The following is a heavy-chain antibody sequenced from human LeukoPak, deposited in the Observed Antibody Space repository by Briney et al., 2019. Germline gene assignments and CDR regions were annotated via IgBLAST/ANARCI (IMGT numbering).Heavy chain of an antibody. CDR3: ARDNFYSYGPYYYYYYMDV. Sequence: GASVKVSCKASGYTFTGYYMHWVRQAPGQGLEWMGWINPNSGGTNYAQKFQGRGTMTRDTSISTAYMELSRLRSDDTAVYYCARDNFYSYGPYYYYYYMDVWGKGTTVTVSS. CDR1: GYTFTGYY. CDR2: INPNSGGT. J-gene: IGHJ6*03. V-gene: IGHV1-2*02. D-gene: IGHD5-18*01.